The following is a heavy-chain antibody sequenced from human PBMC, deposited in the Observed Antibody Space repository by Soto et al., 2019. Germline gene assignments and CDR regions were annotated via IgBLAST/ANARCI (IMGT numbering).Heavy chain of an antibody. CDR3: ARDSYYYDSSGHYSDYFDY. Sequence: QAPGKGPGGVSVINSGGSTIYAVSVKGRLTISRDNAKNTLYLQMNSLRAEDTAVYYCARDSYYYDSSGHYSDYFDYWGQGTLVTVSS. V-gene: IGHV3-53*01. CDR2: INSGGST. D-gene: IGHD3-22*01. J-gene: IGHJ4*02.